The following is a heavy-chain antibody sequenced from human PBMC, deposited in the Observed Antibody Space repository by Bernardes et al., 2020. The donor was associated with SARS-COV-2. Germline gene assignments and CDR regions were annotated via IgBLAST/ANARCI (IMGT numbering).Heavy chain of an antibody. Sequence: GGYLRLSCADSGFTFSGYAVNWVRQGPGKGLEWVSSISGSGGSTHYADSVKGRFTISRDNSKKTLSLQMSSLRADDTALYYCARGRAVGGTYFDYWGQGTLVTVSS. J-gene: IGHJ4*02. D-gene: IGHD2-15*01. V-gene: IGHV3-23*01. CDR2: ISGSGGST. CDR3: ARGRAVGGTYFDY. CDR1: GFTFSGYA.